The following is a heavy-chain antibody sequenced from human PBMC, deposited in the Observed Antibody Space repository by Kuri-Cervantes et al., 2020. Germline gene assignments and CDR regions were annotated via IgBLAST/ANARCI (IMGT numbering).Heavy chain of an antibody. CDR2: INPNSGGT. CDR1: GYTFTGYY. J-gene: IGHJ4*02. Sequence: ASVKVSCKASGYTFTGYYMHWVRQAPGQGLEWMGWINPNSGGTNYAQKFQGRVTMTTDTSTSTAYMELSRLRSDDTAVYYCAPLGGVRGVIFDYWGQGTLVTVSS. V-gene: IGHV1-2*02. CDR3: APLGGVRGVIFDY. D-gene: IGHD3-10*01.